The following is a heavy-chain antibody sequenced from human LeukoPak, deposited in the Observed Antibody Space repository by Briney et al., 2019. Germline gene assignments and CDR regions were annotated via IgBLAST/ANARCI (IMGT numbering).Heavy chain of an antibody. V-gene: IGHV1-2*02. CDR3: ARDGPAQMVEFDY. J-gene: IGHJ4*02. D-gene: IGHD3-10*01. CDR2: NYPNNGAP. Sequence: ASVKVSCKSSGYTFSGTGWYLYWLRQAPGQGLECVGWNYPNNGAPAYEQKFQRRVANARDPSISTAYMELRRLRPDDTAVYYCARDGPAQMVEFDYWGQGTLVTVSS. CDR1: GYTFSGTGWY.